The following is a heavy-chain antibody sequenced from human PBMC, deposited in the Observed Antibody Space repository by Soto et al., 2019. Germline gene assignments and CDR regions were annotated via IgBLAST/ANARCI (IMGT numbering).Heavy chain of an antibody. V-gene: IGHV3-9*01. CDR2: INWNSGSI. CDR1: GFTFDDYA. J-gene: IGHJ1*01. Sequence: LSCSASGFTFDDYAMHWVRQVPVKGLEWVSGINWNSGSIGYADSVKGRFAISRDNAKNFLHLQMNSLRAEDTAFYYCVKDESINWYSGHFRHWGQGTLVTVSS. D-gene: IGHD6-13*01. CDR3: VKDESINWYSGHFRH.